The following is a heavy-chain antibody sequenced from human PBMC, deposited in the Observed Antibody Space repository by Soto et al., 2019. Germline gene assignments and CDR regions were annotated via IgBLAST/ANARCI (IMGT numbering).Heavy chain of an antibody. CDR2: INHSGST. J-gene: IGHJ5*01. CDR1: GGSISSDY. CDR3: ARLAGSWYSLVDS. V-gene: IGHV4-59*08. D-gene: IGHD6-13*01. Sequence: PFETLSLTCTVSGGSISSDYCSWIRQFPGKGLEWIGYINHSGSTNYNPSLKSRVTISIDTSKNQFSLKLSSVTAADTAVYYCARLAGSWYSLVDSWGHGTLVTVSS.